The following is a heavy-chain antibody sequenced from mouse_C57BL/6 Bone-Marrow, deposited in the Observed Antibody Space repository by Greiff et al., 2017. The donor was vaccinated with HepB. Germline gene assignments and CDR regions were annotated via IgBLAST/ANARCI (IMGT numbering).Heavy chain of an antibody. Sequence: EVKLMESGAELVRPGASVKLSCTASGFNIKDYYMHWVKQRPEQGLEWIGRIDPEDGDTEYAPKFQGKATMTADTSSNTAYLQLSSLTSEDTAVYYCTATVGGAWFAYWGQGTLVTVSA. CDR2: IDPEDGDT. V-gene: IGHV14-1*01. CDR1: GFNIKDYY. D-gene: IGHD1-1*01. CDR3: TATVGGAWFAY. J-gene: IGHJ3*01.